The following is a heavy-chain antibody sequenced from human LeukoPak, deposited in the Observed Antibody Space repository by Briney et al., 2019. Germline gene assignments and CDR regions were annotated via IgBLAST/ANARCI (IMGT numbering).Heavy chain of an antibody. CDR1: GGSISSRSYY. CDR2: INHSGST. J-gene: IGHJ6*03. D-gene: IGHD6-19*01. V-gene: IGHV4-39*07. CDR3: ARYSSGWLYYYYYYVDV. Sequence: SETLSLTCTVSGGSISSRSYYWGWIRQPPGKGLEWIGEINHSGSTNYNPSLKSRVTISVDTSKNQFSLKLSSVTAADTAVYYCARYSSGWLYYYYYYVDVWGKGTTVTVSS.